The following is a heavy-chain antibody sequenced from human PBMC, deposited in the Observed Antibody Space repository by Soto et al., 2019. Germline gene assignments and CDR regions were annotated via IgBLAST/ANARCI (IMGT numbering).Heavy chain of an antibody. D-gene: IGHD3-9*01. Sequence: SETLSLTCTVSGGSISSYYWSWIRQPPEKGLEWIGYIYHSGNTYYNPPLKSRVTISVDTSKNQFSLKLNSVTAADTAVYYCARVLGDDLLTGYSDVDTALGIFDFWGRGTLVTVSS. J-gene: IGHJ4*02. CDR3: ARVLGDDLLTGYSDVDTALGIFDF. CDR1: GGSISSYY. V-gene: IGHV4-30-4*01. CDR2: IYHSGNT.